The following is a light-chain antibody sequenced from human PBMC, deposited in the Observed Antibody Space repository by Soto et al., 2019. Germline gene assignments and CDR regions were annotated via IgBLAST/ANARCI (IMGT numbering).Light chain of an antibody. V-gene: IGLV1-47*01. J-gene: IGLJ1*01. CDR3: AAWDDRLRGYV. CDR1: TCNIGTNA. Sequence: SVLTKSASASGTPGQMVTISCSGGTCNIGTNAVYWFQLLPGTAPKLLIYYSNHRPSGSSDRFSGSKSGTSASLAISGLRPEDEADYYCAAWDDRLRGYVFATGTKVTVL. CDR2: YSN.